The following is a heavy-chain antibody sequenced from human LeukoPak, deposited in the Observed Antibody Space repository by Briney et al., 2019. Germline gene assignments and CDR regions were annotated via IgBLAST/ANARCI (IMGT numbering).Heavy chain of an antibody. V-gene: IGHV3-21*01. CDR3: ATDGPDYYDSGSYYNYYYYYGMDV. CDR1: GFTFSSYS. D-gene: IGHD3-10*01. Sequence: GGSLRLSCAASGFTFSSYSMNWVRQAPGKGLEWVSSISSSSSDIYYANSVKGRFTISRDNAKNSLYLQMNSLRAEDTAVYYCATDGPDYYDSGSYYNYYYYYGMDVWGKGTTVTVSS. CDR2: ISSSSSDI. J-gene: IGHJ6*04.